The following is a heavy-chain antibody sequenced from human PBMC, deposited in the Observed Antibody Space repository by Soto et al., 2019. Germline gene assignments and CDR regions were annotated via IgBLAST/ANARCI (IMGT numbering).Heavy chain of an antibody. CDR2: INHSGST. J-gene: IGHJ3*02. D-gene: IGHD4-17*01. CDR1: GGSFSGYY. V-gene: IGHV4-34*01. Sequence: SETLSLTCAVYGGSFSGYYWSWIRQPPGKGLEWIGEINHSGSTNYNPSLKSRVTISVDTSKNQFSLKLSSVTAADTAVYYCARAATTVTLDAFDIWGQGTMVTVSS. CDR3: ARAATTVTLDAFDI.